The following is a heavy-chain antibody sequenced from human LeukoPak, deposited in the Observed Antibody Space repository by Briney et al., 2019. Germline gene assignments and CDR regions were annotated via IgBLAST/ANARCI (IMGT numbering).Heavy chain of an antibody. Sequence: AGGSLRLSCAASGFTSTSYWMSWARQAPGNGLEWVAEIKQDGSEKYCVDSVKGRFTISRDNAKNSLYLQMNSLRAEDAAVYYCARRGSFDYWGQGTLVTVSS. V-gene: IGHV3-7*01. CDR3: ARRGSFDY. CDR2: IKQDGSEK. D-gene: IGHD3-10*01. CDR1: GFTSTSYW. J-gene: IGHJ4*02.